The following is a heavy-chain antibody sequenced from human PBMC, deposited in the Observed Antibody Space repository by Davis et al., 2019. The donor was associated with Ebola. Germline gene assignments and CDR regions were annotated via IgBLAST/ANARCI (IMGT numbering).Heavy chain of an antibody. D-gene: IGHD6-6*01. V-gene: IGHV2-70*01. J-gene: IGHJ4*02. CDR3: ARIIEPREYSSSGYFDY. Sequence: SGPTLVTPTQTLTLTCTFSGFSLSTSGMCVSWIRQPPGKALEWLALIDWDDDKYYSTSLKTRLTISKDTSKNQVVLTMTNMDPVDTATYYCARIIEPREYSSSGYFDYWGQGTLVTVSS. CDR2: IDWDDDK. CDR1: GFSLSTSGMC.